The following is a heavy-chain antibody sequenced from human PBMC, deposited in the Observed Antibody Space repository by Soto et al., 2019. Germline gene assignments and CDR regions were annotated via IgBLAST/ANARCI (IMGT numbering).Heavy chain of an antibody. CDR3: ASDRGWELLYY. V-gene: IGHV3-33*01. CDR2: IWYDGSNK. D-gene: IGHD1-26*01. Sequence: QVQLVESGGGVVQPGRSLRLSCAASGFTFSSYGMHWVRQAPGKGLEWVAVIWYDGSNKYYADSVKGRFPISRDNSKNPLYLQMNSLRAEDTAVYYCASDRGWELLYYWGQGTLVTVSS. J-gene: IGHJ4*02. CDR1: GFTFSSYG.